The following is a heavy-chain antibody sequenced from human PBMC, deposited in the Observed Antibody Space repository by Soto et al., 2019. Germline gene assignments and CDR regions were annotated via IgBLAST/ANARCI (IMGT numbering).Heavy chain of an antibody. CDR1: GFTFDDYA. CDR2: ISWNSGSI. D-gene: IGHD6-6*01. Sequence: GGSLRLSCAASGFTFDDYAMHWVRQAPGKGLEWVSGISWNSGSIGYADSVKGRFTISRDNAKNSLYLQMNSLRAEDTALYYCAKEGPSGEFDYWGQGTLVTVSS. J-gene: IGHJ4*02. V-gene: IGHV3-9*01. CDR3: AKEGPSGEFDY.